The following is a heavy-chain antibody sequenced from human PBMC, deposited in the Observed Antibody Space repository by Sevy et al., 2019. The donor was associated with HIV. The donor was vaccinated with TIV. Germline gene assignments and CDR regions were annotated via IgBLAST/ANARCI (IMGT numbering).Heavy chain of an antibody. CDR3: ALERLSSDVAEYFQN. CDR2: ISFDATNK. D-gene: IGHD1-1*01. CDR1: GFTFNRYS. V-gene: IGHV3-30-3*01. J-gene: IGHJ1*01. Sequence: GGSLRLSCAASGFTFNRYSMHWVRQAPGKGLEWVATISFDATNKHYPDSVKGRVTISRDNFPNSLFLQMDSLRPEDTAVYYCALERLSSDVAEYFQNWGQGTLVTVSS.